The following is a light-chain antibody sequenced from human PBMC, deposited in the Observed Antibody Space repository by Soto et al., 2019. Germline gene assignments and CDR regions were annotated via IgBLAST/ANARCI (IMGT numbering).Light chain of an antibody. V-gene: IGKV3-20*01. CDR3: QQYGSSSWT. Sequence: EIVLTQSPGTLSLSPGEGATLSYRASQSISTTYLAWYQQKPGQAPRLLIYGASSRATGIPNRFSGSGSETDFTLTISRLEPEDFAVYYCQQYGSSSWTFGQGTKVEIK. J-gene: IGKJ1*01. CDR2: GAS. CDR1: QSISTTY.